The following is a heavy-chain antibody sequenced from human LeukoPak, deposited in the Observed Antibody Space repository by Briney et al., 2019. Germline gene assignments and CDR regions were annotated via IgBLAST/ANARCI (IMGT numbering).Heavy chain of an antibody. CDR2: IDPSDSDT. J-gene: IGHJ4*02. Sequence: GESLQISCKASGYGFTSYWIGWVRQMPGKGREGMGIIDPSDSDTRYNPSFQGKVTISADKSLTTAYLQWNSLKASDTAMYYCARQTAMGRSGDYWGQGTLVIVSS. V-gene: IGHV5-51*01. CDR1: GYGFTSYW. D-gene: IGHD5-18*01. CDR3: ARQTAMGRSGDY.